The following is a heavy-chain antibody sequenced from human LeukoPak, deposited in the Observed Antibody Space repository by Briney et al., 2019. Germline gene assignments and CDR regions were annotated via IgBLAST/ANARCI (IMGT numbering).Heavy chain of an antibody. CDR1: GYTFTGYY. V-gene: IGHV1-2*06. CDR3: ARTFGDYTYWYFDL. D-gene: IGHD4-17*01. CDR2: INPYSGDT. Sequence: EASVKVSCTASGYTFTGYYMHWVRQAPGHGLEWMGRINPYSGDTSYAQKFQGRVTMTRDTSINTAYMDLNRLRSDDTAVYYCARTFGDYTYWYFDLWGRGTQVTVSS. J-gene: IGHJ2*01.